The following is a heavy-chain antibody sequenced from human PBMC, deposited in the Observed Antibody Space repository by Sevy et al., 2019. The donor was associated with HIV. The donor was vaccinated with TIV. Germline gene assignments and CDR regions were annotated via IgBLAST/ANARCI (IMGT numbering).Heavy chain of an antibody. J-gene: IGHJ3*02. D-gene: IGHD6-13*01. Sequence: GGSLRLSCAASGFTFSSYVMNWVRQAPGKGLEWVSALSGSGGSTNYADSVKGRFTISRDNSKNTLYLQMSSLRAEDTAVYYCAKDRVWELGDAFDIWGQGTMVTVSS. CDR3: AKDRVWELGDAFDI. CDR1: GFTFSSYV. V-gene: IGHV3-23*01. CDR2: LSGSGGST.